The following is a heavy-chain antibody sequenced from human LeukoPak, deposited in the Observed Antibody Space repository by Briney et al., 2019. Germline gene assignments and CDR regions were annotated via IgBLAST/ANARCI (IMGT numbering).Heavy chain of an antibody. V-gene: IGHV4-34*01. CDR1: GGSFSGYY. CDR3: ARGDPAVYFQH. CDR2: INHSGST. Sequence: SETLSLTCAVYGGSFSGYYWSWIRQPPGKGLEWIGEINHSGSTNYNPSLKSRVTISVDTSKNQFSLKLSSVTAADTAVYYCARGDPAVYFQHWGQGTLVTVSS. J-gene: IGHJ1*01.